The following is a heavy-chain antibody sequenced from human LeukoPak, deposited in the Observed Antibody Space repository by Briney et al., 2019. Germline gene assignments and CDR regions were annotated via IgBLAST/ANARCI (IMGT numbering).Heavy chain of an antibody. CDR1: GYSISSGYY. CDR3: ARRYISSSKPTFCGY. D-gene: IGHD6-6*01. J-gene: IGHJ4*02. Sequence: SETLSLTCAVSGYSISSGYYWGWIRQPPGKGLEWIGSIYHSGSTYYNPSLKSRVTISVDTSKNQFSLKLNSVTAADTAVYYCARRYISSSKPTFCGYWGQGTLVTVSS. V-gene: IGHV4-38-2*01. CDR2: IYHSGST.